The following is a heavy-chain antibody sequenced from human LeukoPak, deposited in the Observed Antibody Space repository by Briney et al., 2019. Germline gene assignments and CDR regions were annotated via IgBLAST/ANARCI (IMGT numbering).Heavy chain of an antibody. D-gene: IGHD5-18*01. CDR3: AKDEYSYGFDY. CDR2: ISHDGSNK. V-gene: IGHV3-30*18. Sequence: GGSLRLSCAASGFTFSSYWMHWVRQAPGKGLEWVAVISHDGSNKYYADSVKGRFTISRDNSKNTLYLQMNSLRAEDTAVYYCAKDEYSYGFDYWGQGTLVTVSS. J-gene: IGHJ4*02. CDR1: GFTFSSYW.